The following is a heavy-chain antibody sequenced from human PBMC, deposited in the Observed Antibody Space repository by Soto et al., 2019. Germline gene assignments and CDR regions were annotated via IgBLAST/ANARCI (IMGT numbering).Heavy chain of an antibody. V-gene: IGHV3-30-3*01. CDR1: GFTFSRFA. J-gene: IGHJ4*02. CDR2: ISFHGNNK. D-gene: IGHD5-12*01. CDR3: ARDRGDIAGQFDY. Sequence: QAGGALRVSCGASGFTFSRFAMHWGRQAPGKGLEWVAAISFHGNNKHYADSVKGRFTISRDNSRNTLYLQMNALRVEDTALYYCARDRGDIAGQFDYWGQGTQVTVSS.